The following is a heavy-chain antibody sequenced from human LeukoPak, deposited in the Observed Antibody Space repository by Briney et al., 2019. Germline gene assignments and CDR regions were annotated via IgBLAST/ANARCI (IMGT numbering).Heavy chain of an antibody. CDR2: IYPGDSDI. D-gene: IGHD1-26*01. V-gene: IGHV5-51*01. CDR1: GYIFTTYW. Sequence: GESLKISCKGSGYIFTTYWIVWVRQMPGKGLEWMGIIYPGDSDIRYSPSFQGQVTISADRSISTAYLQWNSLKASDSAIYYCASPRGFRYGSLDYWGQGTLVTVSS. CDR3: ASPRGFRYGSLDY. J-gene: IGHJ4*02.